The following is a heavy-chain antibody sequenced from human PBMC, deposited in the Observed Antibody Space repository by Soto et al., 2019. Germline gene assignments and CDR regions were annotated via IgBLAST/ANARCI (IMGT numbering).Heavy chain of an antibody. V-gene: IGHV4-61*01. J-gene: IGHJ4*02. Sequence: LSLTCTVSGGSVSSGSYYWSWIRQPPGKGLEWIGYIYYSGSTNYNPSLRSRVTISVDTSKNQFSLKLSSVTAADTAVYYCASFLRTYKTFDYWGQGTLVTVSS. D-gene: IGHD1-1*01. CDR1: GGSVSSGSYY. CDR3: ASFLRTYKTFDY. CDR2: IYYSGST.